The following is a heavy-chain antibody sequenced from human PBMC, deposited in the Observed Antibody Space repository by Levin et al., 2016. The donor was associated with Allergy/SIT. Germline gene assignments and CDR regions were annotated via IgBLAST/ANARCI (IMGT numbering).Heavy chain of an antibody. V-gene: IGHV3-30*04. Sequence: GESLKISCAASGFTFSSYAMHWVRQAPGKGLEWVAVISYDGSNKYYADSVKGRFTISRDNSKNTLYLQMNSLRAEDTAVYYCAKDRERWLQFYYYGMDVWGQGTTVTVSS. CDR3: AKDRERWLQFYYYGMDV. J-gene: IGHJ6*02. CDR1: GFTFSSYA. D-gene: IGHD5-24*01. CDR2: ISYDGSNK.